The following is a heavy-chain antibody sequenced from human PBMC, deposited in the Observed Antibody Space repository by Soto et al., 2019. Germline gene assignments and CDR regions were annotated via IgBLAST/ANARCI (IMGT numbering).Heavy chain of an antibody. J-gene: IGHJ3*01. D-gene: IGHD3-22*01. CDR3: AKDEVSMIIVGQDAVDV. Sequence: EVQLLESGGGLVKPGGSLRLSCSASGFIFSGYNMNWVRQAPGKGLEWVSSISSTSAYINYAESVKGRFTISRDNAKNSLYRQMNSLRAADTAVYFWAKDEVSMIIVGQDAVDVWGRGTMVTVSS. CDR2: ISSTSAYI. V-gene: IGHV3-21*01. CDR1: GFIFSGYN.